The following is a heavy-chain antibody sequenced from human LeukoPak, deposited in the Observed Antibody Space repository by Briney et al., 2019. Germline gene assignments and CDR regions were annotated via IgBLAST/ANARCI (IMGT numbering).Heavy chain of an antibody. J-gene: IGHJ5*02. CDR2: IIPSVGST. Sequence: ASVKVSCKSSGYTVTSYYMHWVRQSLRQGLERMGIIIPSVGSTSYAQTFQGRVTMTRDTSTSTVYMELSSLRSEDTAVYYCARDRAELPEDYYDSSGYYGGWFDPWGQGTLVTVSS. CDR3: ARDRAELPEDYYDSSGYYGGWFDP. V-gene: IGHV1-46*01. CDR1: GYTVTSYY. D-gene: IGHD3-22*01.